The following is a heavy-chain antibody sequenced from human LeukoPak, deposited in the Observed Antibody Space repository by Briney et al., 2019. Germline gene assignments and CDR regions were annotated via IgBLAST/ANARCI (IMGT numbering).Heavy chain of an antibody. J-gene: IGHJ3*02. Sequence: SETLSLTCTVSGGSISSYYWSWIRQPPGKGLEWIGYIYYSGSTNYNPSLKSRVTISVDTSKNQFSLKLSSVTAADTAVYYCASLDRLQDAFDNWGQGTMVTVSS. V-gene: IGHV4-59*01. CDR1: GGSISSYY. D-gene: IGHD4-11*01. CDR2: IYYSGST. CDR3: ASLDRLQDAFDN.